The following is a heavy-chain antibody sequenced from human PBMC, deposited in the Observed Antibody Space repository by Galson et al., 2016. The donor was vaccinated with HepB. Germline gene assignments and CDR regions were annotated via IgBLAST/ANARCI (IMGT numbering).Heavy chain of an antibody. CDR3: AGGPEMATILSYFDY. V-gene: IGHV4-4*02. D-gene: IGHD5-24*01. Sequence: SETLSLTCSVSGGSISSNNWWNWVRQSPEKGLEWIGGIFHTGTTNDNPSFKSRVIMSVDKSKNDFSLKLTSVTAADTAVYYCAGGPEMATILSYFDYWGQGTLVTVSS. CDR1: GGSISSNNW. J-gene: IGHJ4*02. CDR2: IFHTGTT.